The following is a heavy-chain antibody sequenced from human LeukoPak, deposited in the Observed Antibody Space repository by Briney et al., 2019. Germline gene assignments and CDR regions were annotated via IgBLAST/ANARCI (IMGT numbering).Heavy chain of an antibody. CDR2: IKQDGREK. D-gene: IGHD2/OR15-2a*01. V-gene: IGHV3-7*04. CDR3: ARGLHTFPY. J-gene: IGHJ4*02. CDR1: GVSFSNDW. Sequence: GGSLRLSCAASGVSFSNDWMTWVRQAPGKGLEWVANIKQDGREKYYVDSVKGRFTISRDNAQNSLHLQMNSLRAEDTAVYYCARGLHTFPYWGQGTLVTVSS.